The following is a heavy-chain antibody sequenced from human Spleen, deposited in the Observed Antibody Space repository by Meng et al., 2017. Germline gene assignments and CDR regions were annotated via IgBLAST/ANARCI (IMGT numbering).Heavy chain of an antibody. CDR2: IKQDGSDK. CDR1: GFTFSSYW. D-gene: IGHD4-23*01. J-gene: IGHJ4*02. CDR3: ARDLGLYGGIFAY. V-gene: IGHV3-7*01. Sequence: GESLKISCAASGFTFSSYWMSWVRQAPGKGLEWVANIKQDGSDKYYVDSVKGRFTISRDNAKNSLFLQMNSLRAEDTAVYYCARDLGLYGGIFAYWGQGKLVNGAS.